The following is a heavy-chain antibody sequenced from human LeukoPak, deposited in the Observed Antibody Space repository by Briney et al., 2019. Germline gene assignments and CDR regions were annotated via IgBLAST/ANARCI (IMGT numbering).Heavy chain of an antibody. CDR3: AKDGAWSCTD. Sequence: GGSLRLSCAVSGFTFSRYAMHWLRQGPGKGLEWVAYIAHHGSNTYYADSVKGRFTISRDNSKRTLCLQMNSLRGDDTAVYYCAKDGAWSCTDWGQGTLVTVSS. J-gene: IGHJ4*02. CDR2: IAHHGSNT. V-gene: IGHV3-30*02. D-gene: IGHD2-21*02. CDR1: GFTFSRYA.